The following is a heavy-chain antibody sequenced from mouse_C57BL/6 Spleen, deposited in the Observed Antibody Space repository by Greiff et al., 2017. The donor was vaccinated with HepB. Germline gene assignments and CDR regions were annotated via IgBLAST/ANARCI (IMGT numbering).Heavy chain of an antibody. CDR2: INPNNGGT. CDR3: ARGHLTTVVALAATWYFDV. CDR1: GYTFTDYN. J-gene: IGHJ1*03. Sequence: EVQLQQSGPELVKPGASVKIPCKASGYTFTDYNMDWVKQSHGKSLEWIGDINPNNGGTIYNQKFKGKATLTVDKSSSTAYMELRSLTSEDTAVYYCARGHLTTVVALAATWYFDVWGTGTTVTVSS. D-gene: IGHD1-1*01. V-gene: IGHV1-18*01.